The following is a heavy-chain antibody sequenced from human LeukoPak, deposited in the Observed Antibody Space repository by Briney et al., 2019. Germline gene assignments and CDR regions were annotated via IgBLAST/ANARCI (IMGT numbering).Heavy chain of an antibody. CDR1: GFTFDHYG. V-gene: IGHV3-33*06. D-gene: IGHD4-11*01. J-gene: IGHJ5*01. Sequence: PGRSLRLSCVASGFTFDHYGMHWVRQAPGKGLVWVAVIWHDGSSQYYADSVKGRFTISRDNSMNTLYLQMNSLRAEDTAVYYCAKDAQRGFDYSNSLESWGQGTLVTVSS. CDR2: IWHDGSSQ. CDR3: AKDAQRGFDYSNSLES.